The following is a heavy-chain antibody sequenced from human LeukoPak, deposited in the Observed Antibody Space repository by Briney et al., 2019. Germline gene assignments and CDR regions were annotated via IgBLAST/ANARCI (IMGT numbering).Heavy chain of an antibody. CDR2: ISGSGGST. J-gene: IGHJ6*02. CDR1: GFTFSSYA. CDR3: AKGGGSGSYYNGMDV. Sequence: GGSLRLSCAASGFTFSSYAMGWVRQAPGKGLEWVSAISGSGGSTYYADSVKGRFTISRDNSKNTLYLQMNSLRAEDTAVYYCAKGGGSGSYYNGMDVWGQGTTVTVSS. V-gene: IGHV3-23*01. D-gene: IGHD3-10*01.